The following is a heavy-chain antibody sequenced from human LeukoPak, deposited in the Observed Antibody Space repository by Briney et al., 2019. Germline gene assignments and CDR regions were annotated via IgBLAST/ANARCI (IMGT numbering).Heavy chain of an antibody. J-gene: IGHJ4*02. V-gene: IGHV1-8*03. CDR3: ARGVDTAMAIDY. D-gene: IGHD5-18*01. Sequence: ASVKVSCKASGYTFTSYDINWVRQATGQGLEWMGWMNPNSGNTGYAQKFQGRVTITRNTSISTAYMELRSLRSDDTAVYYCARGVDTAMAIDYWGQGTLVTVSS. CDR1: GYTFTSYD. CDR2: MNPNSGNT.